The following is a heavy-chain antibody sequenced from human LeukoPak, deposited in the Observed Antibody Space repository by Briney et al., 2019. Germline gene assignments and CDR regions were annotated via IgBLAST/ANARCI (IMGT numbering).Heavy chain of an antibody. D-gene: IGHD4-11*01. CDR1: GYTLTELS. V-gene: IGHV1-24*01. CDR2: FDGDEGEI. J-gene: IGHJ4*02. CDR3: ATTLLTKGTTSENFDY. Sequence: ASVKVSCKVSGYTLTELSMHWERHAPGKGLEWMGSFDGDEGEITYAQKFQGRVTMSEDTSTDTAYMQLSSLRSEDTAVYYCATTLLTKGTTSENFDYWGQGTLVTVSS.